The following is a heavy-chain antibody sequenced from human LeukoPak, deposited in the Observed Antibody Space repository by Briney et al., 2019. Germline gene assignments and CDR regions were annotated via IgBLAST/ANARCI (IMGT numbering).Heavy chain of an antibody. D-gene: IGHD2-2*01. CDR2: IRSSSSTI. CDR3: ATGMWGYCSATSCPLDF. Sequence: GVSLRLSCAASGFTFSGYSMNWVRQTPGKGLEWISYIRSSSSTIYYADSVKGRFAISRDNAKNSLYLQMDSLRAEDTAVYYCATGMWGYCSATSCPLDFWGQGTLVTVSS. CDR1: GFTFSGYS. V-gene: IGHV3-48*01. J-gene: IGHJ4*02.